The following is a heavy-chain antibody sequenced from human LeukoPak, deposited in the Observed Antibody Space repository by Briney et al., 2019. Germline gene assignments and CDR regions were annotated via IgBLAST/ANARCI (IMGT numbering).Heavy chain of an antibody. CDR2: FSGSNDRS. J-gene: IGHJ4*02. D-gene: IGHD3-16*01. CDR1: GFIFSSYA. Sequence: GGSLRLSCAASGFIFSSYAMSWVRQAPGKGLEWVSSFSGSNDRSYYADSVRGRFSISSDKSKNTLYLQMNSLRVEDTAIYYCAKDHRPFGGVNNLDYFDNWGQGTLVTVSS. V-gene: IGHV3-23*01. CDR3: AKDHRPFGGVNNLDYFDN.